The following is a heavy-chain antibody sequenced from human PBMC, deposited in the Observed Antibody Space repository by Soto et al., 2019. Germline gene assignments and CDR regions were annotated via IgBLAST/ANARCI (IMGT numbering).Heavy chain of an antibody. CDR3: AKDAVYKDGLWLMDS. J-gene: IGHJ5*02. CDR2: VTGSGGQI. D-gene: IGHD2-21*01. CDR1: GFTISTYA. V-gene: IGHV3-23*01. Sequence: XESLRLSCAASGFTISTYAMTWVRQAPGKGLECVSGVTGSGGQIHYADSVKGRFTISKDNSKNTLYLQMSSLREEDTALYYCAKDAVYKDGLWLMDSWGQGTLVTVS.